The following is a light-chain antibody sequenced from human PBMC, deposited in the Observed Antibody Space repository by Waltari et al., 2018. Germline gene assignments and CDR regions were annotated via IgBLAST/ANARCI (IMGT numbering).Light chain of an antibody. J-gene: IGLJ3*02. V-gene: IGLV2-11*01. CDR2: DVT. CDR3: CSYAGTSWV. Sequence: QSALTQPRSVSGSPGQSVTIPCPGTSRQLGGHNYVSWYQQHPGQAPKLMIYDVTERPSGVPDRFSGSKSGNTASLTISGLQADDEGDYHCCSYAGTSWVFGGGTKLTVL. CDR1: SRQLGGHNY.